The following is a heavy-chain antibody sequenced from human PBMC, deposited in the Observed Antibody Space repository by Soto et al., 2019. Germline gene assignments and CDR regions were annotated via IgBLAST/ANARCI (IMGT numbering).Heavy chain of an antibody. CDR3: ARDMVSTIGDFDY. D-gene: IGHD3-16*01. CDR2: INPNSGAT. J-gene: IGHJ4*02. Sequence: GASVKVSCKASGYTFTGYYVHWVRQAPGQGLEWVGWINPNSGATTYAQKFLGRVTMTRDTSIITAHMELSSLTSDDTAMYYCARDMVSTIGDFDYWGQGTLVTVPQ. V-gene: IGHV1-2*02. CDR1: GYTFTGYY.